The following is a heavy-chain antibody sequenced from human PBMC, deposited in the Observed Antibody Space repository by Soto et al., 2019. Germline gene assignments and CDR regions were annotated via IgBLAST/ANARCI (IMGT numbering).Heavy chain of an antibody. V-gene: IGHV3-23*01. Sequence: DVQLLDSGGGLVQPGGCLRLSCAASGCNFVNYALNWVRQYPGKGLEWGETFSGSGTSTYYADSVKGRFTISRDKARNTMSLQINSRRAEDTAVYYCAKGTSTGGWFNPLDYWGQGTLVTVSS. CDR2: FSGSGTST. J-gene: IGHJ4*02. CDR3: AKGTSTGGWFNPLDY. D-gene: IGHD6-19*01. CDR1: GCNFVNYA.